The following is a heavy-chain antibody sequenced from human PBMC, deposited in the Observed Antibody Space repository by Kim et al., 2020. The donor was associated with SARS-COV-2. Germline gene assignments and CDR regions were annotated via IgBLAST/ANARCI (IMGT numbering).Heavy chain of an antibody. CDR2: IYYSGST. V-gene: IGHV4-39*07. CDR1: GGSISSSSYY. Sequence: SETLSLTCTVSGGSISSSSYYWGWIRQPPGKGLEWIGSIYYSGSTYYNPSLKSRVTISVDTSKNQFSLKLSSVTAADTAVYYCARDLIPESSSWYYYYYGMDVWGPGTTVTVSS. D-gene: IGHD6-13*01. J-gene: IGHJ6*02. CDR3: ARDLIPESSSWYYYYYGMDV.